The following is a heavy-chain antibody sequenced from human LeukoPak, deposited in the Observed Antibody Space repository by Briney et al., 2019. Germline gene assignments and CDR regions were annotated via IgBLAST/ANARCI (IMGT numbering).Heavy chain of an antibody. V-gene: IGHV4-31*03. Sequence: SQTLSLTCTVSGGSISSDGYYWSWIRQHPGKGLEWIGYIYYSGSTYYNPSLKSRVTISVDTSKNQFSLKLSSVTGADTAVYYCARTDILTGSVDHWGQGTLVTVSS. CDR2: IYYSGST. CDR3: ARTDILTGSVDH. CDR1: GGSISSDGYY. J-gene: IGHJ4*02. D-gene: IGHD3-9*01.